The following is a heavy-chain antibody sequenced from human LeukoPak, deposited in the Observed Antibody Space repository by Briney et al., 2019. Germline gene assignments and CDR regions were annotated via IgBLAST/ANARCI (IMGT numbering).Heavy chain of an antibody. CDR1: GGSISSYY. CDR3: ARGGPWELNY. V-gene: IGHV4-4*07. CDR2: IYTSGST. J-gene: IGHJ4*02. D-gene: IGHD1-26*01. Sequence: SETLSLTCTVSGGSISSYYWSWIRQPAGKGLEWIGRIYTSGSTNYNPSLKSRVTISIHTSKSQFSLKLSSVTAADTALYYYARGGPWELNYWGQGTLVTVSS.